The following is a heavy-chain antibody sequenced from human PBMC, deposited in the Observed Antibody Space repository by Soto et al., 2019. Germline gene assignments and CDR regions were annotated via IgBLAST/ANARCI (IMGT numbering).Heavy chain of an antibody. CDR2: IYSAGST. D-gene: IGHD2-2*01. CDR1: GFTVSSNY. CDR3: ARGWGPAAIDY. V-gene: IGHV3-66*01. Sequence: GGSLRLSCAASGFTVSSNYMSWVRQAPGKGLEWVSVIYSAGSTYYADSVKGRFTISRDNSKNTLYLQMNSLRAEDTAVYYCARGWGPAAIDYWGQGTLVTVSS. J-gene: IGHJ4*02.